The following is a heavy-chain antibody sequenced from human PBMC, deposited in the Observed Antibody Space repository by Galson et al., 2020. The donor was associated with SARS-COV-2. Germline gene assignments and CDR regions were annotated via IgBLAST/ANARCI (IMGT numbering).Heavy chain of an antibody. J-gene: IGHJ4*02. Sequence: GESLKISCAASGFTFSSYGMHWVRQAPGKGLEWVAVIWYDGSNKYYADSVKGRFTISRDNSKNTLYLQMNSLRAEDTAVYYCAREPYDYVWGSYRPSRKFDYWGQGTLVTVSS. CDR1: GFTFSSYG. CDR3: AREPYDYVWGSYRPSRKFDY. D-gene: IGHD3-16*02. V-gene: IGHV3-33*01. CDR2: IWYDGSNK.